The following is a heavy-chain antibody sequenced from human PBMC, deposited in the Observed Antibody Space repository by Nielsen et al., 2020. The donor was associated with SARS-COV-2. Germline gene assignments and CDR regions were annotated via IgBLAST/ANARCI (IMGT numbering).Heavy chain of an antibody. D-gene: IGHD5-12*01. CDR1: GFTFDDYA. CDR2: ISWNSGSI. CDR3: ASLGYSGYDYDYYYGMDV. Sequence: SLKISCAASGFTFDDYAMHWVRQAPGKGLEWVSGISWNSGSIGYADSVKGRFTISRDNAKNSLYLQMNSLRAEDTALYYCASLGYSGYDYDYYYGMDVWGQGTTVTVSS. V-gene: IGHV3-9*01. J-gene: IGHJ6*02.